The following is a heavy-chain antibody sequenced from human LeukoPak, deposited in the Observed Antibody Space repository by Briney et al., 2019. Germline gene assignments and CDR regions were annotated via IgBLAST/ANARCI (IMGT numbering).Heavy chain of an antibody. CDR2: ISWDGGST. J-gene: IGHJ4*02. CDR3: AKDRGYSSSFFEI. Sequence: GGSLRLSCAASGFTFDDYAMHWVRQAPGKGLEWVSLISWDGGSTYYADSVKGRFTISRDNAKNSLYLQMNSLRVEDMALYYCAKDRGYSSSFFEIWGQGTLVTVSS. CDR1: GFTFDDYA. D-gene: IGHD6-13*01. V-gene: IGHV3-43D*03.